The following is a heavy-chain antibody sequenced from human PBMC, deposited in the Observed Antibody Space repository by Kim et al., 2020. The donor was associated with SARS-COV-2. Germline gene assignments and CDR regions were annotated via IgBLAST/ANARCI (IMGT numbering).Heavy chain of an antibody. D-gene: IGHD3-22*01. CDR3: ARDYYDSSGYYYFDY. Sequence: DSVKGRFTISRDNAKNSLYLQMNSLRAEDTAVYYCARDYYDSSGYYYFDYWGQGTLVTVSS. J-gene: IGHJ4*02. V-gene: IGHV3-21*01.